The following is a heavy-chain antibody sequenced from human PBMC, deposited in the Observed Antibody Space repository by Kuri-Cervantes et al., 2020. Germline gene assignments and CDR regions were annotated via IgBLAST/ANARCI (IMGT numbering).Heavy chain of an antibody. CDR2: IFPGDSDT. V-gene: IGHV5-51*01. Sequence: KVSCKGFGYSFGTYWIGWVRQMPGKGLEWMGVIFPGDSDTRYSPSFQGQVIISADKSISTAYLQWTSLKASDTAMYYCARRSSDYGDYILDYWGQGTLVTVSS. D-gene: IGHD4-17*01. J-gene: IGHJ4*02. CDR3: ARRSSDYGDYILDY. CDR1: GYSFGTYW.